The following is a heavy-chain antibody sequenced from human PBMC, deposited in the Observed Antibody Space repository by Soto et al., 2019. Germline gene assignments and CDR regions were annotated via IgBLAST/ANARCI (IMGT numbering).Heavy chain of an antibody. D-gene: IGHD2-15*01. V-gene: IGHV1-69*12. J-gene: IGHJ4*02. CDR3: ARDRGGYCSGGSCYSLVY. CDR1: GGTFSSYA. CDR2: IIPIFGTA. Sequence: QVQLVQSGAEVKKPGSSVKVSCKASGGTFSSYAISWVRQAPGQGLEWMGGIIPIFGTANYAQKFQGRVTITADXXTXTXXMELSSRRSEDTAVYYCARDRGGYCSGGSCYSLVYWGQGTLVTVSS.